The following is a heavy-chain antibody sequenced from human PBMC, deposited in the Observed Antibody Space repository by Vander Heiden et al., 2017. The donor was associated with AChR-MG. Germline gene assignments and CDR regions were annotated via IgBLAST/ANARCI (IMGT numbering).Heavy chain of an antibody. Sequence: QVQLVESGGGVVQPGRSLRLSCAASGFTFSSYGMHWVRQAPGKGLEWVAVISYDGSNKYYADSVKGRFTISRDNSKNTLYLQMNSLRAEDTAVYYCAKDIDDYGGPTDYWGQGTLVTVSS. CDR1: GFTFSSYG. CDR2: ISYDGSNK. V-gene: IGHV3-30*18. CDR3: AKDIDDYGGPTDY. D-gene: IGHD4-17*01. J-gene: IGHJ4*02.